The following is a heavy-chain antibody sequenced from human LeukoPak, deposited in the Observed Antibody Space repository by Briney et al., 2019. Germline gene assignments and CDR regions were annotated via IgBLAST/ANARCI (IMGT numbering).Heavy chain of an antibody. D-gene: IGHD1-26*01. CDR2: ISYDGSNK. CDR1: RFTFSSYG. V-gene: IGHV3-30*18. J-gene: IGHJ4*02. Sequence: GGSLRLSCAASRFTFSSYGMHWVRQAPGKGLEWVAVISYDGSNKYYADSVKGRFTVSRDNSKNTLYLQMNSLRAEDTAVYYCAKRIVGPYFYYFDYWGQGTLVTVSS. CDR3: AKRIVGPYFYYFDY.